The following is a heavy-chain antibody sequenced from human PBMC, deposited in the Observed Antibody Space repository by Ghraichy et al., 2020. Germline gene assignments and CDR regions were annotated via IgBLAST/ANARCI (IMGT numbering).Heavy chain of an antibody. D-gene: IGHD3-10*01. V-gene: IGHV4-39*01. CDR3: ATSPDPYYYGSGSYYMYYFDY. CDR2: IYYSGTT. J-gene: IGHJ4*02. Sequence: SQTLSLTCSVSGGSISSSRYYWGWVRQSPGKGLEWIGNIYYSGTTSYNPSLKSRVTISVDTSKNQFSLKLSSVAAADTAVYYCATSPDPYYYGSGSYYMYYFDYWGQGTLVTVSS. CDR1: GGSISSSRYY.